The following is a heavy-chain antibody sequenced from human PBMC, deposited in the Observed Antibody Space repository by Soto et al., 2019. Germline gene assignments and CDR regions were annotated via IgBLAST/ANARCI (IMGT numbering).Heavy chain of an antibody. D-gene: IGHD4-17*01. J-gene: IGHJ5*02. CDR2: IYYSGST. CDR3: ARQTRGGKYGDYASVNWFDP. Sequence: SETLSLTCTVSGGSISSSSYYWGWIRQPPGKGLEWIGSIYYSGSTYYNPSLKSRVTISVDTSKNQFSLKLSSVTAADTAVYYCARQTRGGKYGDYASVNWFDPWGQGTLVTVSS. V-gene: IGHV4-39*01. CDR1: GGSISSSSYY.